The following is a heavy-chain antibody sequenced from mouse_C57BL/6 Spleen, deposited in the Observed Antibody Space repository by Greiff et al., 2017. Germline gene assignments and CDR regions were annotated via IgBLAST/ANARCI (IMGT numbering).Heavy chain of an antibody. Sequence: QVQLQQPGAELVKPGASVKLSCKASGYTFTSYWLTWVKQRPGQGLEWIGDIYTGNGSANYNAKFKGKATLTEATSSSTAYMQLSSLTSEDSAVYCCERQLRSMDYWGQGTSVTVSS. J-gene: IGHJ4*01. D-gene: IGHD3-2*02. CDR1: GYTFTSYW. CDR2: IYTGNGSA. V-gene: IGHV1-55*01. CDR3: ERQLRSMDY.